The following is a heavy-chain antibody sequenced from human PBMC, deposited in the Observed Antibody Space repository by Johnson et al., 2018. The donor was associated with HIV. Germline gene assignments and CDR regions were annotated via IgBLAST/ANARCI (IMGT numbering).Heavy chain of an antibody. D-gene: IGHD3-22*01. V-gene: IGHV3-30*02. CDR1: GFTFSSYG. J-gene: IGHJ3*02. CDR2: IRYDGSNK. CDR3: AKPPLSTMIVVVADGANAFDI. Sequence: QVQLVESGGGVVQPGGSLRLSCAASGFTFSSYGMHWVRQAPGKGLAWVAFIRYDGSNKYSADSVKGRFTIPRHTSKNTLYLQMNSLRAEDTAVYYCAKPPLSTMIVVVADGANAFDIWGQGTMVTVSS.